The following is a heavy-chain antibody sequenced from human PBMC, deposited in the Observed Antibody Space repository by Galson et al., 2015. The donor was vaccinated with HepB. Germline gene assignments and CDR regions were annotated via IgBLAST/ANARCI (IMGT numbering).Heavy chain of an antibody. V-gene: IGHV1-46*01. J-gene: IGHJ4*02. D-gene: IGHD3-22*01. CDR1: GYTFTTYY. CDR3: ARDLPDYYDSSGPSFDY. CDR2: INPSGGST. Sequence: SVKVSCKASGYTFTTYYMHWVRQAPGQGLEWMGVINPSGGSTSYAQNFQGRVTMTRDTSTSTVYMELSSLRSEDTAVYYCARDLPDYYDSSGPSFDYWGQGILVTVSS.